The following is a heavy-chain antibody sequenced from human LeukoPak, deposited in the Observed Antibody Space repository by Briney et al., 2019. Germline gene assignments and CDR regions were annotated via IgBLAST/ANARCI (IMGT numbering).Heavy chain of an antibody. CDR3: ARVRGDIVVVVAGDNWFDP. Sequence: ASVTVSCTTSGYTFSDYYIHWIRQAPGQGLEWVGWINPNSGDTDYAQKFQGRVTVTRDTSISTAYMELGRLRSDDTAVYYCARVRGDIVVVVAGDNWFDPWGQGTLVTVSS. CDR1: GYTFSDYY. CDR2: INPNSGDT. J-gene: IGHJ5*02. V-gene: IGHV1-2*02. D-gene: IGHD2-15*01.